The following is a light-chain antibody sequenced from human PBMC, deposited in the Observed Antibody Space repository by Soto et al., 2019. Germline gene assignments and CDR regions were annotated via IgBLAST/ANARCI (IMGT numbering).Light chain of an antibody. CDR1: QGLGNY. V-gene: IGKV1-27*01. CDR2: SAS. CDR3: LTYNGPPLS. J-gene: IGKJ4*01. Sequence: DMQMTQSPSSLSASVGDRVTITCRASQGLGNYLAWYQQKPGKAPKLLIYSASSLQSGVPSRFSGCGSGTDFTLTISGLQPEDVATYYCLTYNGPPLSLGGGTKVEI.